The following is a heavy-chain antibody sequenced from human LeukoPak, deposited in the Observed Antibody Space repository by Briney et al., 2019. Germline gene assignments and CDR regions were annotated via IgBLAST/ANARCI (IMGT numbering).Heavy chain of an antibody. V-gene: IGHV4-34*01. D-gene: IGHD3-16*02. CDR1: GGSFSGYY. CDR3: ARGPNYDYVWGSYRYKYYFDY. CDR2: INHSGST. Sequence: SETLSLTCAVYGGSFSGYYWNCFRQPPGKGLEWIGEINHSGSTNYNPSLKSRVTISVDTSKNQFSLKLSSVTAADTAVYYCARGPNYDYVWGSYRYKYYFDYWGQGTLVTVSS. J-gene: IGHJ4*02.